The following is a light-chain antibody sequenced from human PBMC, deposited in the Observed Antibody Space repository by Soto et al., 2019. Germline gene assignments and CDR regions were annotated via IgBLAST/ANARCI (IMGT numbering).Light chain of an antibody. V-gene: IGKV1-5*03. J-gene: IGKJ5*01. CDR2: KAS. CDR3: QQSYSSPLT. CDR1: QTISSW. Sequence: DIQMTQSPSTLSGSVGDSVTITCRASQTISSWLAWYQQKPGKAPKLLIYKASTLKSGVPSRFSGSGSGTEFTLTISSLQPDDFATYYCQQSYSSPLTFGQGTRLEIK.